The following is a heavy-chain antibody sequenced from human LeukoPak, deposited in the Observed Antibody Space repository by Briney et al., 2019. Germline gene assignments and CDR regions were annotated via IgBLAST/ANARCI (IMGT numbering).Heavy chain of an antibody. CDR2: ISSSSNTK. D-gene: IGHD1-26*01. V-gene: IGHV3-48*01. J-gene: IGHJ4*02. CDR3: ARGGSYSLAIGY. Sequence: GGSLRLSCAASGFTFSSYSMNWVRQAPGKGLEWVSYISSSSNTKYYADSVKGRFTISRDNAKNSLYLQMNSLRAEDTAVYFCARGGSYSLAIGYWGQGTLVIVSS. CDR1: GFTFSSYS.